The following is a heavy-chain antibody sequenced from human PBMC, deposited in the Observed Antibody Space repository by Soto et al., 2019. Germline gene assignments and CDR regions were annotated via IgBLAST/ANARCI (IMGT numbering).Heavy chain of an antibody. D-gene: IGHD6-19*01. CDR1: GFTFDDYA. Sequence: TGGSLRLSCAASGFTFDDYAMHWVRQAPGKGLEWVSGISWNSGSIGYADSVKGRFTISRDNAKNSLYLQMNSLRAEDTALYYCAKQQDLAVAVSGGFDPWGQGTLVTVYS. V-gene: IGHV3-9*01. CDR2: ISWNSGSI. J-gene: IGHJ5*02. CDR3: AKQQDLAVAVSGGFDP.